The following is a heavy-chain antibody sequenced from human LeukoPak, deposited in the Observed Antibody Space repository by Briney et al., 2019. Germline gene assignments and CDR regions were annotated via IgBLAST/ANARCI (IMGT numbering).Heavy chain of an antibody. Sequence: ASVKVSCKASGYTFISYVISWVRQAPGQGLEWMGWISAYNGNTNYAQKLQGRVTMTTDTSTSTAYMELRSLRSDDTAVYYCARLREQWLVAGAFDIWGQGTMVIVSS. CDR2: ISAYNGNT. CDR3: ARLREQWLVAGAFDI. CDR1: GYTFISYV. V-gene: IGHV1-18*01. D-gene: IGHD6-19*01. J-gene: IGHJ3*02.